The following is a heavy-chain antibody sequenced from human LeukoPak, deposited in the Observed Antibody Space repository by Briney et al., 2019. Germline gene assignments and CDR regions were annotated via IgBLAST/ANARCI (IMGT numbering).Heavy chain of an antibody. CDR1: GGSISSYY. J-gene: IGHJ3*02. CDR2: IYTSGST. V-gene: IGHV4-4*07. D-gene: IGHD6-13*01. CDR3: AGDPVAAAGRGAFDI. Sequence: SETLSLTCTVSGGSISSYYWSWIRQPAGKGLEWIGRIYTSGSTNYNPSLKSRVTMSVDTSKNQFSLKLSSVTAADTAVYYCAGDPVAAAGRGAFDIWGQGTMVTVSS.